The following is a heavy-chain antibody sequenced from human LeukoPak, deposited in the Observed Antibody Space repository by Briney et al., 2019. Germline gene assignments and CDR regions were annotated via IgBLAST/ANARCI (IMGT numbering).Heavy chain of an antibody. J-gene: IGHJ4*02. D-gene: IGHD3-16*01. CDR2: IIPIFGTA. V-gene: IGHV1-69*05. CDR1: GGTFSSYA. Sequence: GASVKVSCKASGGTFSSYAISWVRQAPGQGLEWMGGIIPIFGTANYAQKFQGRVTITTDESTSTAYMELSSLRSEDTAVYYCARRMGGAHSGAFDYWGQGTLVTVSS. CDR3: ARRMGGAHSGAFDY.